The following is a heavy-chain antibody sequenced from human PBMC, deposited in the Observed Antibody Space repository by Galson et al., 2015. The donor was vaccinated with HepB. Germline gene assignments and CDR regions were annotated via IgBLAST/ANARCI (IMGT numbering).Heavy chain of an antibody. CDR3: ARAELNYYGSGSSKTYFDY. D-gene: IGHD3-10*01. CDR1: GFTFSSYA. V-gene: IGHV3-30-3*01. CDR2: ISYDGSNK. J-gene: IGHJ4*02. Sequence: SLRLSCAASGFTFSSYAMHWVRQAPGKGLEWVAVISYDGSNKYYADSVKGRFTISRDNSKNTLYLQMNSLRAEDTAVYYCARAELNYYGSGSSKTYFDYWGQGTLVTVSS.